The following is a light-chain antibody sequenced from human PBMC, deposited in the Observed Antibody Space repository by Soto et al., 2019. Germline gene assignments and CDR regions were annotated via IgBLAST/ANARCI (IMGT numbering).Light chain of an antibody. J-gene: IGLJ2*01. CDR3: QTWGTGSHVV. CDR1: SGHSSYA. CDR2: LNSDGSH. V-gene: IGLV4-69*01. Sequence: QTVVTQSPSASASLGASVKLTCTLSSGHSSYAIAWQQQQPEKGPRYLMKLNSDGSHSKGDGIPERFSGSSSGAERYLTISSPQSEEEADYYCQTWGTGSHVVFGGGTKLTVL.